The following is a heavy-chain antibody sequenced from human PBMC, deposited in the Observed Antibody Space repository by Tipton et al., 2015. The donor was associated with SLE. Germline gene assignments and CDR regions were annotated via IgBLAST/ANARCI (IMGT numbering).Heavy chain of an antibody. V-gene: IGHV4-59*01. Sequence: TLSLTCTVSGGSISSYYWSWIRQPPGKGLDWIGYIYYSGSTNYNPSLKSRVTISVDTSKNQLSLKLSSVPAADTAVYYCARSGGDRYMDVWGKGTPVTVSS. J-gene: IGHJ6*03. CDR3: ARSGGDRYMDV. CDR2: IYYSGST. CDR1: GGSISSYY. D-gene: IGHD2-21*01.